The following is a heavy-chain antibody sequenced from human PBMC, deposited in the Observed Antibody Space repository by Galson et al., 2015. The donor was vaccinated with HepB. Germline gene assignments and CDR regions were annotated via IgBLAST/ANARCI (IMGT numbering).Heavy chain of an antibody. J-gene: IGHJ6*03. V-gene: IGHV1-69*13. CDR1: GGTFSSYA. Sequence: SVKVSCKASGGTFSSYAISWVRQAPGQGLEWMGGIIPIFGTANYAQKFQGRVTITADESTSTAYMELSSLRSEDTAVYYCARAYSGYESYYYYYMDVWGKGTTVTVSS. CDR2: IIPIFGTA. D-gene: IGHD5-12*01. CDR3: ARAYSGYESYYYYYMDV.